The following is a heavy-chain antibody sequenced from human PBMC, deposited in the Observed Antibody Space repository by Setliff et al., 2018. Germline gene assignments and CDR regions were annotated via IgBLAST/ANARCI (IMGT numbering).Heavy chain of an antibody. D-gene: IGHD2-15*01. Sequence: GESLKISCKGSGYSFTTYWIGWVRQMPGKGLELMGIIYPADSDPRYSPSFQGQVTISVDKSISTVYLHWSSLKASDTAMYYCARVGTVGGYYFDFWGQGALVTVSS. CDR1: GYSFTTYW. CDR2: IYPADSDP. CDR3: ARVGTVGGYYFDF. V-gene: IGHV5-51*01. J-gene: IGHJ4*02.